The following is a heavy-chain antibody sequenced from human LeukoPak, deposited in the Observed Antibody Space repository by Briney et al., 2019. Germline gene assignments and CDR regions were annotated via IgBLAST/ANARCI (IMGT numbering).Heavy chain of an antibody. Sequence: GGSLRLSCAASGFTFSSYWMSWVRQAPGKGLEWVANINEDGSKKYYVDSVKGRFTISRDNAKNSLYLQMNSLRAEDTAVYYCARDFCSGGSCYPLFDYWGQGTLVTVSS. D-gene: IGHD2-15*01. J-gene: IGHJ4*02. CDR1: GFTFSSYW. CDR3: ARDFCSGGSCYPLFDY. V-gene: IGHV3-7*01. CDR2: INEDGSKK.